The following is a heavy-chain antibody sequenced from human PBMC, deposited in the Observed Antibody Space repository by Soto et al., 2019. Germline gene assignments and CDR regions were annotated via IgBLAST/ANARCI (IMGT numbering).Heavy chain of an antibody. Sequence: ASVKVSCKASGYTFTSYAMHWVRQAPGQRLEWMGWINAGNGNAKYSQKFQGRVTITRDTSASTAYMELSSLRSEDTAIYYCARMATFGSLNWFDPWGQGTLVTVS. J-gene: IGHJ5*02. V-gene: IGHV1-3*01. CDR3: ARMATFGSLNWFDP. CDR1: GYTFTSYA. CDR2: INAGNGNA. D-gene: IGHD3-16*01.